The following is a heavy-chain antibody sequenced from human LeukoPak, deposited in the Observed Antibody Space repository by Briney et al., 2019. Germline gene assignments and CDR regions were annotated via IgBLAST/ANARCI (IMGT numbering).Heavy chain of an antibody. V-gene: IGHV4-59*08. Sequence: SETLSLTCSVSGGSIRNYYLSWIRQSPGKGLEWIGNVDKRGSTNYNPSFKSRVIVSSDTSRNAFSLKLNSVTAADTAIYYCARGGSSCYGCHDWFDPWGQGTRVTVSS. CDR1: GGSIRNYY. D-gene: IGHD2-2*01. CDR3: ARGGSSCYGCHDWFDP. CDR2: VDKRGST. J-gene: IGHJ5*02.